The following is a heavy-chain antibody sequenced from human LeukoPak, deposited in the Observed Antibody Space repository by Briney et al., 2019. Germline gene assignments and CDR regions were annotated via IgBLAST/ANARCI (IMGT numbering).Heavy chain of an antibody. J-gene: IGHJ3*02. CDR1: GFTFNDYA. CDR2: ISYDGYDK. CDR3: AREGSLRFDAFDI. V-gene: IGHV3-30-3*01. Sequence: PGGSLRLSCAASGFTFNDYAMYWVRQAPGKGLEWVTLISYDGYDKSYADSVRGRFTISRDNSRNTLYLQMDSLRSEDTAVYYCAREGSLRFDAFDIWGQGTMVTVSS. D-gene: IGHD3-16*01.